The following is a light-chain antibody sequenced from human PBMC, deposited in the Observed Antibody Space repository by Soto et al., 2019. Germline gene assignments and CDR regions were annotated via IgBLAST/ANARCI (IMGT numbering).Light chain of an antibody. Sequence: DIQMTESTSSLSAPVGDGGTIRCLASQHISNYLNWYQQKPGKAPKLLIYAASSLQSGVPSRLSGSGSGTDFTLAISSLQPEDFATYYCQQSYSTPWTFGQGTKVDIK. V-gene: IGKV1-39*01. J-gene: IGKJ1*01. CDR1: QHISNY. CDR3: QQSYSTPWT. CDR2: AAS.